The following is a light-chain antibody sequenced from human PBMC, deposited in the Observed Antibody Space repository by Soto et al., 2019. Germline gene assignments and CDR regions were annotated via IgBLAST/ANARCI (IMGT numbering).Light chain of an antibody. Sequence: QSVLTQPASVSGSPGQSIAISCTGTSSDIGGYDYVSWYQQRPGKAPKLMIYEVRYRPSGVSNRFSGSKSGNTASLTISGLQAEDDAVYYCCSYTRTSNHYFFGSGTKVTVL. CDR2: EVR. J-gene: IGLJ1*01. CDR1: SSDIGGYDY. CDR3: CSYTRTSNHYF. V-gene: IGLV2-14*01.